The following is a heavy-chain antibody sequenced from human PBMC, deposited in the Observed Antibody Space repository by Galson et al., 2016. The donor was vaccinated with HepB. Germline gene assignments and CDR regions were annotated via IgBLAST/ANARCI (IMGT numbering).Heavy chain of an antibody. CDR2: FITVFGTT. V-gene: IGHV1-69*13. Sequence: SVKVSCKASGGTFNSYIFTWVRQAPGQGLEWMGEFITVFGTTNYAQKFQGRITITADESTSTVFLDLRSPRSNDTAVYFCARVRGRYYLLWGQGTLVTVSS. CDR3: ARVRGRYYLL. J-gene: IGHJ4*02. D-gene: IGHD3-10*01. CDR1: GGTFNSYI.